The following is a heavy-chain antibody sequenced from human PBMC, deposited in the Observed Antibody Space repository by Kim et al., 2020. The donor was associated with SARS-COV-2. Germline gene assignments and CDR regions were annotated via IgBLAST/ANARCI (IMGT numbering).Heavy chain of an antibody. J-gene: IGHJ4*02. D-gene: IGHD4-4*01. V-gene: IGHV3-48*02. CDR2: IRPSGSNT. CDR1: GFTFSAYS. CDR3: ARDSYYSFDS. Sequence: GGSLRLSCTASGFTFSAYSMNWVRQAPGKGLEWVSNIRPSGSNTCYADSVKGRFTISRDNAKSSLYLQMNRLRDDDTAVYYCARDSYYSFDSWGQGTLVTVSS.